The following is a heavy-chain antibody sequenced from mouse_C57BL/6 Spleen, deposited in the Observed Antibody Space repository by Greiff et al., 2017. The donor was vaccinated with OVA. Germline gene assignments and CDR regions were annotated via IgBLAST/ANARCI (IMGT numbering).Heavy chain of an antibody. V-gene: IGHV1-76*01. D-gene: IGHD1-1*01. CDR2: IYPGSGNT. CDR3: ARWGYGSSLDYFDY. Sequence: QVQLKESGAELVRPGASVKLSCKASGYTFTDYYINWVKQRPGQGLEWIARIYPGSGNTYYNEKFKGKATLTAEKSSSTAYMQLRSLTSEDSAVYLCARWGYGSSLDYFDYWSQGTTHTVSS. CDR1: GYTFTDYY. J-gene: IGHJ2*01.